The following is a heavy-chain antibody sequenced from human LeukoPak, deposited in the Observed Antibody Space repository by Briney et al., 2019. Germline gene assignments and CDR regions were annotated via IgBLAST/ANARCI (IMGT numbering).Heavy chain of an antibody. J-gene: IGHJ5*02. D-gene: IGHD5-18*01. CDR3: ARGKRIQLWLGFNWFDP. V-gene: IGHV4-34*01. CDR2: INHSGST. Sequence: SETLSLTCAVYGGSFSGYYWSWIRQPPGKGLEWIGEINHSGSTNYNPSLRSRVTISVDTSKNQFSLKLSSVTAADTAVYYCARGKRIQLWLGFNWFDPWGQGTLVTVSS. CDR1: GGSFSGYY.